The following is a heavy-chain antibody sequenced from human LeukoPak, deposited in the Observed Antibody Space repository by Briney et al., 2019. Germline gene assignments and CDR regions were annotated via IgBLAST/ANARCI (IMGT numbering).Heavy chain of an antibody. Sequence: SETLSLTCTVSGGSISSGDYSWSWIRQPPGKGLEWIGDIYYSGSPYYNPSLKSRVTISVDTSKNQFSLKLSSVTAADTAVYYCARDNERDGSGYSGYWGQGTLATVSS. CDR2: IYYSGSP. J-gene: IGHJ4*02. V-gene: IGHV4-30-4*08. D-gene: IGHD3-22*01. CDR3: ARDNERDGSGYSGY. CDR1: GGSISSGDYS.